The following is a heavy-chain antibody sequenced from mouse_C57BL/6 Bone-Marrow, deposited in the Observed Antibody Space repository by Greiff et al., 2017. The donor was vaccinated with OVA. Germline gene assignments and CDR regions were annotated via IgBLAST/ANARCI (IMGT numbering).Heavy chain of an antibody. V-gene: IGHV1-69*01. CDR1: GYTFTSYW. CDR2: IDPSDSYT. CDR3: ARERLFEWDFAV. D-gene: IGHD3-3*01. J-gene: IGHJ1*03. Sequence: QVQLQQPGAELVMPGASVKLSCKASGYTFTSYWMHWVKQRPGQGLEWIGEIDPSDSYTNYTQKFKGKSTLTVDKSSSTAYMQLSSLTSEDSAVYYCARERLFEWDFAVWGTGTPGTVSA.